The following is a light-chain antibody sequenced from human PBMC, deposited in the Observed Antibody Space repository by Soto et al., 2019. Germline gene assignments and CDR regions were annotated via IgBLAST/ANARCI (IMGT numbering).Light chain of an antibody. J-gene: IGKJ4*01. CDR3: QHVATGLLT. V-gene: IGKV3-11*01. Sequence: ELVLTQSPATLSLSPGERATLSCRASQSVSSYLAWYQHKPGQAPRLLIYEASNRATGIPARFSGSGSGTDFILTISSLDPGDFAVYYCQHVATGLLTFGGGTKVEIK. CDR2: EAS. CDR1: QSVSSY.